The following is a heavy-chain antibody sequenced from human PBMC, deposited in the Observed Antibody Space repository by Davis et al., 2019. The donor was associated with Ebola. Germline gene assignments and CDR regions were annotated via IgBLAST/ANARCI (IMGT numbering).Heavy chain of an antibody. J-gene: IGHJ4*02. V-gene: IGHV4-59*01. CDR1: GGTISSYY. D-gene: IGHD6-6*01. Sequence: PSETLSLTCTVSGGTISSYYWSWIRQPPGKGLEWIGYIYYSGSTNYNPSLKSRVTISVDTSKNQFSLKLSSVTAADTAVYYCARGRSSSSGSFDYWGQGTLVTVSS. CDR3: ARGRSSSSGSFDY. CDR2: IYYSGST.